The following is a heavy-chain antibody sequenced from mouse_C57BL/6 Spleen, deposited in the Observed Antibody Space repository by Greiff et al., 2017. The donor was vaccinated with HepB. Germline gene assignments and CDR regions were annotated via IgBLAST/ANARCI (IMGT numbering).Heavy chain of an antibody. CDR2: ISYDGSN. D-gene: IGHD2-4*01. CDR1: GYSITSGYY. Sequence: VQLKESGPGLVKPSQSLSLTCSVTGYSITSGYYWNWIRQFPGNKLEWMGYISYDGSNNYNPSLKNRIAITRDTSKNQFFLKLNSVTTEDTATYYCARDNYDYAKAMDYWGQGTSVTVSS. CDR3: ARDNYDYAKAMDY. J-gene: IGHJ4*01. V-gene: IGHV3-6*01.